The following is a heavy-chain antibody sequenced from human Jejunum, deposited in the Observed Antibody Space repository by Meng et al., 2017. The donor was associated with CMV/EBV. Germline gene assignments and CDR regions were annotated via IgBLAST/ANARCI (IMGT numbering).Heavy chain of an antibody. CDR1: AGSISGYY. CDR3: ARDKAGYKNCDS. J-gene: IGHJ5*01. Sequence: QVQVQVSGPGLVKSSETLSLTCFVSAGSISGYYWSWIRQPPGKGLEWIGYIYHKGHTYYNPSLRSRISISVDTSKNQFSLRLNSVTAADTAVYYCARDKAGYKNCDSWGQGTLVTVSS. V-gene: IGHV4-30-4*08. CDR2: IYHKGHT. D-gene: IGHD5-24*01.